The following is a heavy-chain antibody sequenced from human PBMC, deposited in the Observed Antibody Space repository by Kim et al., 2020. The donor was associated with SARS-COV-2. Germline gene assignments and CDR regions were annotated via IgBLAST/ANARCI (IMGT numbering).Heavy chain of an antibody. Sequence: GGSLRLSCAASGFTFSDHYMDWVRQAPGKGLEWVGRTRNKANSYTTEYAASVKGRFTISRDDSKNSLYLQMNSLKTEDTAVYYCARGPVVYYDSSGRRRAFDIWGQGTMVTVSS. CDR2: TRNKANSYTT. D-gene: IGHD3-22*01. CDR1: GFTFSDHY. J-gene: IGHJ3*02. V-gene: IGHV3-72*01. CDR3: ARGPVVYYDSSGRRRAFDI.